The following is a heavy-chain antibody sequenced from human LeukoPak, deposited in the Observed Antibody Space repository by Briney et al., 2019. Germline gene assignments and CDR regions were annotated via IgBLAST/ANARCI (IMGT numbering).Heavy chain of an antibody. CDR2: ISYDGSNK. V-gene: IGHV3-30*03. CDR1: GFTFSSYG. J-gene: IGHJ4*02. CDR3: ARGELGDY. D-gene: IGHD3-10*01. Sequence: GGSLRLSCAASGFTFSSYGMHWVRQAPGKGLEWVAVISYDGSNKYCADSVKGRFTISRDNSKNTLYLQMNSLRAEDTAVYYCARGELGDYWGQGTLVTISS.